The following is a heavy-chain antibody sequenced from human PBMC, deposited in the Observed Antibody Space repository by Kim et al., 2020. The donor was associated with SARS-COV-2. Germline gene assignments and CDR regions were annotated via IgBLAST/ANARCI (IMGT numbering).Heavy chain of an antibody. V-gene: IGHV3-30*04. J-gene: IGHJ4*02. D-gene: IGHD4-4*01. CDR2: ISYDGSNK. CDR1: GFTFSSYA. CDR3: ARSETTVTPGVPYY. Sequence: GGSLRLSCAASGFTFSSYAMHWVRQAPGKGLEWVAVISYDGSNKYYVDSVKGRFTISRDNSKNTLYLQMNSLRAEDTAVYYCARSETTVTPGVPYYWGQGTLVTVSS.